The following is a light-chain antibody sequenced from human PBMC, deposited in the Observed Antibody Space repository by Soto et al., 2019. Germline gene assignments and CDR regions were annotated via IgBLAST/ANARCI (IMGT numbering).Light chain of an antibody. CDR2: VAS. V-gene: IGKV3-15*01. Sequence: EIVMTQSPATLSVSPGEKATLSCRAILSVSSNLAWYQQKPGQAPRLLIYVASTRATGIPARFSGSGSGTEFTLTISSLQSEDFAVYYCQQYNNWPETFGQGTKVDIK. J-gene: IGKJ1*01. CDR3: QQYNNWPET. CDR1: LSVSSN.